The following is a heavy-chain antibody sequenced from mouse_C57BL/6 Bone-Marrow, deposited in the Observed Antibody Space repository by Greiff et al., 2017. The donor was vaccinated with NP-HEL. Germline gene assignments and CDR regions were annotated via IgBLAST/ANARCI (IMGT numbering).Heavy chain of an antibody. Sequence: EVQLQQSGPELVKPGASVKISCKASGYTFTDYYMNWVKQSHGKSLEWIGDINPNNGGTSYNQKFKGKATLTVDKSSSTAYMELRSLTSEDSAVYYCARHYYGSKGNYYYAMDDWGQGTSVTVSS. V-gene: IGHV1-26*01. D-gene: IGHD1-1*01. J-gene: IGHJ4*01. CDR2: INPNNGGT. CDR3: ARHYYGSKGNYYYAMDD. CDR1: GYTFTDYY.